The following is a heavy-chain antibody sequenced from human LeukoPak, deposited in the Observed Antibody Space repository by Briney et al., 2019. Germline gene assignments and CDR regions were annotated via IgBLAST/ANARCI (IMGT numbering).Heavy chain of an antibody. Sequence: ASVKVSCKASGYTFTSYGISWVRQAPGQGLEWMGWISAYNGNTNYAQKLQGRVTMTTDTSTSTAYMELRSLRSDDTAVYYCARSDFLYGSGSYLGAFDIWGQGTMVTVSS. CDR1: GYTFTSYG. CDR3: ARSDFLYGSGSYLGAFDI. J-gene: IGHJ3*02. V-gene: IGHV1-18*01. D-gene: IGHD3-10*01. CDR2: ISAYNGNT.